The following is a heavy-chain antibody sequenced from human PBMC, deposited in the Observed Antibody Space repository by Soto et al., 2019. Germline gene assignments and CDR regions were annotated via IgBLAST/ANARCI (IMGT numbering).Heavy chain of an antibody. D-gene: IGHD3-10*01. CDR1: GCTFSSTT. J-gene: IGHJ4*02. V-gene: IGHV1-58*01. CDR2: IVVGSDET. Sequence: QMQLVQSGPEVKKPGTSVKVSCKTSGCTFSSTTLQCVRHARGQRREWIGWIVVGSDETNYAQKFQERVTITSDMSLSSAYVELSSLRSDDTAIYYCAAIKHYGSGSIDYGAQGTLVTFA. CDR3: AAIKHYGSGSIDY.